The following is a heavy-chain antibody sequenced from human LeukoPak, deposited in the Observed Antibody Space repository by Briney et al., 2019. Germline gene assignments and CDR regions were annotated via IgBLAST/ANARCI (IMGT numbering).Heavy chain of an antibody. Sequence: GASVKVSCKASGYTFTSHGISWVRQAPGQGLEWMGWISAYNGNTNYAQKLQGRVTMTTDTSTSTAYMELRSLRSDDTAVYYCARDPGYSYGHGWFDPWGQGTLVTVSS. CDR2: ISAYNGNT. CDR1: GYTFTSHG. D-gene: IGHD5-18*01. V-gene: IGHV1-18*01. CDR3: ARDPGYSYGHGWFDP. J-gene: IGHJ5*02.